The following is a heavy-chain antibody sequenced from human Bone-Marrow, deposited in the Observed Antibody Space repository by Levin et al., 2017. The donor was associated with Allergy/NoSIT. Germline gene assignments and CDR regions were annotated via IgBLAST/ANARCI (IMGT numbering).Heavy chain of an antibody. J-gene: IGHJ6*02. CDR3: ARHKDYGGNGYYYYGMDV. D-gene: IGHD4-23*01. CDR2: VSWNSGTI. CDR1: GFTFTDYA. V-gene: IGHV3-9*01. Sequence: GGFLRLSCAASGFTFTDYAIHWIRQAPGRGLEWVSGVSWNSGTIGYADSVKGRFTISRDNAKNSLYLQMNSLRTEDTALYFCARHKDYGGNGYYYYGMDVWGQGTTVTVSS.